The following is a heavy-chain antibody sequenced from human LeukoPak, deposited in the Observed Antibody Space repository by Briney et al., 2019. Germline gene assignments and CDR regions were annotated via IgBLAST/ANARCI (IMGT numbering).Heavy chain of an antibody. CDR3: ARVVGYSSSRASDP. D-gene: IGHD6-13*01. V-gene: IGHV3-66*01. CDR2: IYSGGST. CDR1: GFTVSSNY. J-gene: IGHJ5*02. Sequence: PGGSLRLSCAASGFTVSSNYMSWVRQAPGKGLEWVSVIYSGGSTYYADSVKGRFTISRDNSKNTLYLQMNSLRAEDTAVYYCARVVGYSSSRASDPWGQGTLVTVSS.